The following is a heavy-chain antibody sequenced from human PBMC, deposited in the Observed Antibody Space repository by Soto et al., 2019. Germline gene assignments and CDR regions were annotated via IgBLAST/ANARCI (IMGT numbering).Heavy chain of an antibody. CDR2: IKQDADEK. V-gene: IGHV3-7*01. Sequence: GGSLRLSCVASGFTFSDYWMTWVRQAPGKGLEWVANIKQDADEKYYLDSVKGRFTISRDNAKNSLLLQMNSLRADDTAVYFCARERHPDYWGQGTLVTVSS. CDR3: ARERHPDY. J-gene: IGHJ4*02. CDR1: GFTFSDYW.